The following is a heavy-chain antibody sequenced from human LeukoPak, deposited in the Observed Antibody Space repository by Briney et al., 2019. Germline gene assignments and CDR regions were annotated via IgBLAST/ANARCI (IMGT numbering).Heavy chain of an antibody. CDR3: ARDDYRGVTNLDP. V-gene: IGHV4-59*01. Sequence: SETLSLTCTVSGGSISPYFWSWIRQPPGKGLEWIGYISYSGSTNYNPSLKSRVTISVDTSKNQFSLQLSSVTAADTAVYYCARDDYRGVTNLDPWGQGTLVTVSS. CDR1: GGSISPYF. CDR2: ISYSGST. D-gene: IGHD3-10*01. J-gene: IGHJ5*02.